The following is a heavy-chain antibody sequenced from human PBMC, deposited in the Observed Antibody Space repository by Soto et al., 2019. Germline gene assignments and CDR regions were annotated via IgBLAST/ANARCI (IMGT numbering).Heavy chain of an antibody. D-gene: IGHD2-8*01. CDR3: ARGDSTDCSNGVCSFFYNHDMDV. V-gene: IGHV1-2*04. J-gene: IGHJ6*01. Sequence: GSVKVCCKASGYRFTDYHIHLVRQAPGQGLEWLGRINPKSGGTSTAQKFQGWVTMTTDTSISTASMELTRLTSDDTAIYYCARGDSTDCSNGVCSFFYNHDMDVWGQGTTVTVSS. CDR2: INPKSGGT. CDR1: GYRFTDYH.